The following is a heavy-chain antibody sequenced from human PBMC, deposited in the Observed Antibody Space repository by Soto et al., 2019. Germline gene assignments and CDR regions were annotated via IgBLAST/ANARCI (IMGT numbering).Heavy chain of an antibody. CDR3: ARGPTDYYDNSGDYSLDY. V-gene: IGHV1-18*01. D-gene: IGHD3-22*01. CDR1: GYTFITYG. Sequence: QVQLVQSGAEVKEPGASVKVSCKASGYTFITYGMSWVRQAPGQGLDWMGWISTYNGDTKYADRLQGRVAKTTDPTTGTAYMEVRSLRSDDTAVYYCARGPTDYYDNSGDYSLDYWGQGTLVTVSS. J-gene: IGHJ4*02. CDR2: ISTYNGDT.